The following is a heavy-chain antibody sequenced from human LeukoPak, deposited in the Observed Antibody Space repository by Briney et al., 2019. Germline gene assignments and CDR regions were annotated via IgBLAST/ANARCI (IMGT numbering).Heavy chain of an antibody. CDR2: INHSGST. V-gene: IGHV4-34*01. J-gene: IGHJ4*02. CDR1: GGSFSGYY. Sequence: SETLSLTCAVYGGSFSGYYWSWIRQPPGKGLEWIGEINHSGSTNYNPSLKSRVTISVDTSKNQFPLKLSSVTAADTAVYYCARARSWIQLWLRGPLDYWGQGTLVTVSS. CDR3: ARARSWIQLWLRGPLDY. D-gene: IGHD5-18*01.